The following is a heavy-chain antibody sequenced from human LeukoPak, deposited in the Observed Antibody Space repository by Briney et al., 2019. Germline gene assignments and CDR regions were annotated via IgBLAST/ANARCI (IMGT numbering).Heavy chain of an antibody. D-gene: IGHD2-21*01. CDR1: GGSITNTNYY. J-gene: IGHJ4*02. CDR2: VYHSGIT. Sequence: SETLSLTCTVSGGSITNTNYYWAWIRQPPGEGLEWIGSVYHSGITYYTPSLKSRVSISVDTSKNQFSLKLSSVTAADTAVYYCARSPDPSFGLFLDYWGQGTLVTVSS. V-gene: IGHV4-39*07. CDR3: ARSPDPSFGLFLDY.